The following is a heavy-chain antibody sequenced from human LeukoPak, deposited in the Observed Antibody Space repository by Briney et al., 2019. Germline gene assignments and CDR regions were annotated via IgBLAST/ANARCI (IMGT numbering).Heavy chain of an antibody. V-gene: IGHV4-59*01. J-gene: IGHJ6*04. Sequence: SETLSLTCTVSGGSISSYYWSWIRQPPGKGLEWIGYIYYSGSTNYNPSLKSRVTISVDTSKNQFSLKLSSVTAADTAVYYCARDPTNSYYYYGMDVWGKGTTVTVSS. D-gene: IGHD1/OR15-1a*01. CDR2: IYYSGST. CDR3: ARDPTNSYYYYGMDV. CDR1: GGSISSYY.